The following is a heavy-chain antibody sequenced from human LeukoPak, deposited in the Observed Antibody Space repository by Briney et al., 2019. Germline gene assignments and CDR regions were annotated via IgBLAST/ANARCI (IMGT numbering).Heavy chain of an antibody. J-gene: IGHJ5*02. CDR3: ARGAIAAAGRSWFDP. V-gene: IGHV4-39*01. CDR2: IYYSGST. D-gene: IGHD6-13*01. Sequence: SETLSLTCTVSGGSISSSSYYWAWIRQPPGKGLEWIGSIYYSGSTYYNPSLKSRVTISVDTSKNQFSLKLSSVTAADTAVYYCARGAIAAAGRSWFDPWGQGTLVTVSS. CDR1: GGSISSSSYY.